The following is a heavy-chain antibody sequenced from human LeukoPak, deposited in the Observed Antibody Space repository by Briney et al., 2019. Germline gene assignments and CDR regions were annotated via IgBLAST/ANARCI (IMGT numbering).Heavy chain of an antibody. CDR3: ARTEDYYGSGSHFDY. CDR1: GGSISSGDYY. Sequence: PSETLSLTCTVSGGSISSGDYYCSWIRQPPGKGLEWTGYIYYSGRTYYNPSLKSRVTISVDTSKNQFSLKLSSVTAADTAVYYCARTEDYYGSGSHFDYWGQGTLVTVSS. J-gene: IGHJ4*02. D-gene: IGHD3-10*01. V-gene: IGHV4-30-4*08. CDR2: IYYSGRT.